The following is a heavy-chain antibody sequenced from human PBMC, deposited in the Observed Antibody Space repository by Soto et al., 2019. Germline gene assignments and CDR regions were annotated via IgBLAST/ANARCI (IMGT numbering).Heavy chain of an antibody. D-gene: IGHD3-16*02. CDR3: ARDPPRLRLGELSFDY. Sequence: SETLSLTCAVSGGSISSSNWWSWVRQPPGKGLEWIGEIYHSGSTNYNPSLKSRVTISVDKSKNQFSLKLSSVTAADTAVYYCARDPPRLRLGELSFDYWGQGTLVNVSS. J-gene: IGHJ4*02. CDR2: IYHSGST. CDR1: GGSISSSNW. V-gene: IGHV4-4*02.